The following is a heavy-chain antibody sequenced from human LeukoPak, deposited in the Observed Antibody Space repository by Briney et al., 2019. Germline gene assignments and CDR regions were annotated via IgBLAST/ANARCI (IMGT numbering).Heavy chain of an antibody. CDR3: ARGHSSGWYRSYYFDY. CDR1: GGSISSGGYY. Sequence: PSETLSLTCTVSGGSISSGGYYWSWIRQPPGKGLEWIGEINHSGSTNYNPSLKSRVTISVDTSKNQFSLKLSSVTAADTAVYYCARGHSSGWYRSYYFDYWGQGTLVTVSS. D-gene: IGHD6-19*01. J-gene: IGHJ4*02. CDR2: INHSGST. V-gene: IGHV4-39*07.